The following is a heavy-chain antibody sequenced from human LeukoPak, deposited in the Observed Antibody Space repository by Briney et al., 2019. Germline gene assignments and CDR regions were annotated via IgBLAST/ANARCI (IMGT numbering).Heavy chain of an antibody. V-gene: IGHV3-9*01. CDR1: GFTFDDYA. D-gene: IGHD5-18*01. CDR3: AKDPSWDTAMAKGYFDY. CDR2: ISWNSGSI. Sequence: GGSLRLSCAASGFTFDDYAMHWVRHAPGKGLEWVSGISWNSGSIGYADSVKGRFTISRDNAKNSLYLQMNSLRAEDTALYYCAKDPSWDTAMAKGYFDYWGQGTLVTVSS. J-gene: IGHJ4*02.